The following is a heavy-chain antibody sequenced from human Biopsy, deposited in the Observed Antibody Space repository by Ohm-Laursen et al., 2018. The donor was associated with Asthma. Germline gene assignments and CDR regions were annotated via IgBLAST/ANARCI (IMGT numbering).Heavy chain of an antibody. D-gene: IGHD5-24*01. Sequence: SDTLSLTCTVSGGSISNSNYYWGWIRQSPGKGLEWIGSLHYSGSPYYTFYNPSLESRVTISLDASKNEFSLRLTYVTAADTAVYYCARASMAASSNWFDPWGQGTLVTVSS. CDR2: LHYSGSPYYT. V-gene: IGHV4-39*01. CDR1: GGSISNSNYY. J-gene: IGHJ5*02. CDR3: ARASMAASSNWFDP.